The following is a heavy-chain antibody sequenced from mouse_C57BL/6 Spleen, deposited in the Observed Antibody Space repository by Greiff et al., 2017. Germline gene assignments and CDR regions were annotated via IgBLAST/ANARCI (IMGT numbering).Heavy chain of an antibody. J-gene: IGHJ2*01. V-gene: IGHV1-19*01. CDR3: ARGGYYSHFDY. CDR2: INPYNGGT. Sequence: VQLQQSGPVLVKPGAAVKMSCKASGYTFTDYYMNWVKQSHGKSLEWIGVINPYNGGTSYNQKFKGKATLTVDKSSSTAYMELNSLTSEDSAVYYCARGGYYSHFDYWGQGTTLTVSS. CDR1: GYTFTDYY. D-gene: IGHD2-12*01.